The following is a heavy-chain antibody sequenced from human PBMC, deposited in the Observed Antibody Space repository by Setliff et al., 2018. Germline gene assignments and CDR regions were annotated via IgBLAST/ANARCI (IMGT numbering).Heavy chain of an antibody. V-gene: IGHV1-18*01. J-gene: IGHJ6*03. CDR1: SYTFTNYG. D-gene: IGHD3-22*01. Sequence: ASVKVSCKTSSYTFTNYGINGVRQAPGRGLEWMGWITAYDGNTHYAQKFQGRVTMTADASTSTANMELRGLRSDDTAVYYCVREGVDSRSSTDYRYYMDVWGKGTTVTVSS. CDR3: VREGVDSRSSTDYRYYMDV. CDR2: ITAYDGNT.